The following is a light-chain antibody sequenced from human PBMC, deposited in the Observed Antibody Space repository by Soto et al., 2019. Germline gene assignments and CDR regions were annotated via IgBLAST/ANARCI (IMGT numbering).Light chain of an antibody. CDR3: QQYNSYSLT. J-gene: IGKJ1*01. CDR2: KAS. CDR1: QSISGW. V-gene: IGKV1-5*03. Sequence: DIQMTQSPSILSASVGDSVTITCRASQSISGWLAWYQQKPGKAPKLLISKASTLESGVPSRFSGSGSGTEFTLTISSLQPDDFATYYCQQYNSYSLTFGQGTKAEI.